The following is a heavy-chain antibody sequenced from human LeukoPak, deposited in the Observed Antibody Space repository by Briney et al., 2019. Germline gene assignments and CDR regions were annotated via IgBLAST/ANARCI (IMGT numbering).Heavy chain of an antibody. Sequence: PGRSLRLSCAASGFTFSSYGMHWVRQAPGKGLEWVAVIWYDGSNKYYADSVKGRFTISRDNSKNTLYLQMNSLRAEDTAVYYCARAGGLNDYGDYWGQGTLVTVSS. CDR3: ARAGGLNDYGDY. V-gene: IGHV3-33*01. CDR2: IWYDGSNK. J-gene: IGHJ4*02. CDR1: GFTFSSYG. D-gene: IGHD6-25*01.